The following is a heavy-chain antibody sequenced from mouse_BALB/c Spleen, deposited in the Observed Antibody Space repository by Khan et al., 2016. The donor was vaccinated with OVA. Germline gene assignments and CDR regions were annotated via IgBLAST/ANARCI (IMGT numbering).Heavy chain of an antibody. CDR2: IWGDGNT. CDR1: GFSLTNYG. V-gene: IGHV2-3*01. Sequence: VQLQESGPGLVAPSQSLSITCTVSGFSLTNYGVSWVRQPPGKGLEWLGVIWGDGNTNFHSALRSRLSISKDNSKSQVFLKLNSLQTDDTATYDCAKDRGYYAVDYWGQGTSVTVSS. J-gene: IGHJ4*01. CDR3: AKDRGYYAVDY.